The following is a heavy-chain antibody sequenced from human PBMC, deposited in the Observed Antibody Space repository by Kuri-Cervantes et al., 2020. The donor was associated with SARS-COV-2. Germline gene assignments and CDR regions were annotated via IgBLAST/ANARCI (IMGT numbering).Heavy chain of an antibody. J-gene: IGHJ3*01. CDR1: GYSFTSYW. CDR3: VRTPHLGSFAF. D-gene: IGHD2-15*01. V-gene: IGHV5-10-1*01. Sequence: GGSLRLSCKGSGYSFTSYWISWVRQMPGKGLEWMGRIDPSDSYTDYSPSFGGHVTISIDKSISTAYLQWSSLKASDTAMYYCVRTPHLGSFAFWGQGTMVTVSS. CDR2: IDPSDSYT.